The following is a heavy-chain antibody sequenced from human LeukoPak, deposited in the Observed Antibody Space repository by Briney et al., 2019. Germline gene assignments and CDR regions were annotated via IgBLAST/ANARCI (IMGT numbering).Heavy chain of an antibody. J-gene: IGHJ4*02. V-gene: IGHV1-69*13. CDR1: GGTFSSYA. Sequence: GASVMVSCKASGGTFSSYAISWVRQAPGQGLEWMGGIIPIFGTANYAQKFQGRVTITADESTSTAYMELSSLRSEDTAVYYCWYYDSSGSNFDYWGQGTLVTVSS. CDR2: IIPIFGTA. CDR3: WYYDSSGSNFDY. D-gene: IGHD3-22*01.